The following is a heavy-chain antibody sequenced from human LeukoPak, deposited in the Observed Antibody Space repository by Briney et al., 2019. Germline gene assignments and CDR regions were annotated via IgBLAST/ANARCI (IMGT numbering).Heavy chain of an antibody. J-gene: IGHJ4*02. CDR1: GFTFSSYS. V-gene: IGHV3-48*01. D-gene: IGHD6-6*01. CDR2: ISSSSSTI. CDR3: ARAGGIAARHLDY. Sequence: GGSLRLSCAASGFTFSSYSMNWVRQAPGKGLEWVSYISSSSSTIYYADSVKGRFTISRDNAKNSLYLQMNSLRAEDTAVYYCARAGGIAARHLDYWCQGTLVTVSS.